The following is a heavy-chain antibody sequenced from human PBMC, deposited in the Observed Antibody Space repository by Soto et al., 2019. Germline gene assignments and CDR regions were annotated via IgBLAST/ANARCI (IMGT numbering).Heavy chain of an antibody. D-gene: IGHD3-22*01. J-gene: IGHJ4*02. Sequence: PGGSLRLSCAASRFTLTTYAMHWVRQAPGKGLEWVAVLSYDGNNDYYADSVRGRFTISRDNSKNALYLQMSSLRPEDTAVYYCVRGKYYDTSDYYSHFWGQGTLVTVSS. V-gene: IGHV3-30-3*01. CDR1: RFTLTTYA. CDR3: VRGKYYDTSDYYSHF. CDR2: LSYDGNND.